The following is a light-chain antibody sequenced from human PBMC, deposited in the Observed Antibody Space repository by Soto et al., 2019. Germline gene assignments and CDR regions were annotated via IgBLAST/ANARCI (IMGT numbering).Light chain of an antibody. J-gene: IGLJ1*01. CDR2: DVS. Sequence: SALTQPASVSGSPGQSITISCTGTSSDVGGYNSVSWYQQHPGKAPKLMIYDVSYRPSGVSNRFSGSKSGNTASLTISGLQAEDEADYYCSSYTSSTTLGVFGTGTKLTVL. V-gene: IGLV2-14*01. CDR1: SSDVGGYNS. CDR3: SSYTSSTTLGV.